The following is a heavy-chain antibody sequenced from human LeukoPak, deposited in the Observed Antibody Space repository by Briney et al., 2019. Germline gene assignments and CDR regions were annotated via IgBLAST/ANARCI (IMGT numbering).Heavy chain of an antibody. J-gene: IGHJ6*03. CDR3: VRGPEMSHFYYYMDV. CDR2: INNSGRT. V-gene: IGHV4-34*01. D-gene: IGHD5-24*01. Sequence: SETLSLTCAVYGGPFSGHYWNWVRQPPGKGLEWIGKINNSGRTSLNPSLKSRVTISVDTSKNHFSLMLSSVTAADTAVYYCVRGPEMSHFYYYMDVWDKGTTVTVSS. CDR1: GGPFSGHY.